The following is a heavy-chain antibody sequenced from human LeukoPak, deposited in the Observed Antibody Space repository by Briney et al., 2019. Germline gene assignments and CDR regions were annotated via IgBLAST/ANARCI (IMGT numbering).Heavy chain of an antibody. D-gene: IGHD1-26*01. Sequence: GASVKVSCKASGGTFSSYAISWVRQAPGQGLEWMGGIIPIFGTANYAQKFQGRVTITTDESTSTAYMELSNLRSEDTAVYYCAIGGSYYLPPFDYWGQGTLVTVSS. J-gene: IGHJ4*02. CDR2: IIPIFGTA. CDR1: GGTFSSYA. CDR3: AIGGSYYLPPFDY. V-gene: IGHV1-69*05.